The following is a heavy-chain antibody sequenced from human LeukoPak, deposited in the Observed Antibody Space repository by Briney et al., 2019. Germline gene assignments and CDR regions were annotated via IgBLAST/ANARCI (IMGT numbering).Heavy chain of an antibody. CDR2: IYSGGST. V-gene: IGHV3-66*01. CDR3: ARDKETGTYDY. J-gene: IGHJ4*02. D-gene: IGHD1-7*01. CDR1: GFTVSSNY. Sequence: PGESLRLSCAASGFTVSSNYMSWVRQAPGKGLEWVSVIYSGGSTYYADSVKGRFTISRDNSKNTLYLQMNSLRAEDTAVYYCARDKETGTYDYWGQGTLVTVSS.